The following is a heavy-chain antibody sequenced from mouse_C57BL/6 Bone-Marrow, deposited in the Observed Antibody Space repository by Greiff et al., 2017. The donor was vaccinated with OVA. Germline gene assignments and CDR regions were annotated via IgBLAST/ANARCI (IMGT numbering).Heavy chain of an antibody. D-gene: IGHD2-1*01. Sequence: QVQLQQPGAELVKPGASVKLSCKASGYTFTSYWMHWVKQRPGQGLEWIGMIHPNSGSTNYNEKFKSKATLTVDKSSSTAYMQLSSLTSEDSSVYSCARNYCGSCFAYWGQGTLVTVSA. CDR2: IHPNSGST. CDR1: GYTFTSYW. CDR3: ARNYCGSCFAY. V-gene: IGHV1-64*01. J-gene: IGHJ3*01.